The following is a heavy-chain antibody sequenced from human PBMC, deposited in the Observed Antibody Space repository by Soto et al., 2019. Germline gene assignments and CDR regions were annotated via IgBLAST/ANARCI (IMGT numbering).Heavy chain of an antibody. D-gene: IGHD3-10*01. CDR2: INAGNGNT. V-gene: IGHV1-3*01. Sequence: QVQLVQSGAEVEKPGASVKVSCKTSGYTFTSYTMHWVRQAPGQRLEWMGWINAGNGNTKYSQNFQGRVTITRDTSASTAYMELTSLRSEDTAVYYCARERYYGSGSNFDYWGQGTLVTVSS. J-gene: IGHJ4*02. CDR1: GYTFTSYT. CDR3: ARERYYGSGSNFDY.